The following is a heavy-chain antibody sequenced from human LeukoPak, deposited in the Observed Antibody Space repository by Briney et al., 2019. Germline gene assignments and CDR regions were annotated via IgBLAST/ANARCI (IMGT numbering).Heavy chain of an antibody. CDR2: MNPNSGNT. V-gene: IGHV1-8*02. J-gene: IGHJ4*02. CDR3: ARTRYGGATTSSDY. CDR1: GYTFTGYY. D-gene: IGHD1-26*01. Sequence: ASVKVSCKASGYTFTGYYMHWVRQAPGQGLEWMGWMNPNSGNTGYAQKFQGRVTMTRNTSISTAYMELSSLRSEDTAVYYCARTRYGGATTSSDYWGQGTLVTVSS.